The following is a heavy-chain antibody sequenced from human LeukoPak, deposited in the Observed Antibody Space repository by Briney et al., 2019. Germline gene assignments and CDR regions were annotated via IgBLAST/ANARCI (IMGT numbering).Heavy chain of an antibody. CDR1: GGSISSYY. Sequence: PSETLSLTCTVSGGSISSYYWSWIRQPPGKGLEWIGYIYYSGSTNYNPSLKSRVTISVDTSKNQFSLKLSSVTAADTAVYYCARVATSGLRYFDWLPLADYYYYMDVWGKGTTVTISS. CDR2: IYYSGST. D-gene: IGHD3-9*01. CDR3: ARVATSGLRYFDWLPLADYYYYMDV. J-gene: IGHJ6*03. V-gene: IGHV4-59*01.